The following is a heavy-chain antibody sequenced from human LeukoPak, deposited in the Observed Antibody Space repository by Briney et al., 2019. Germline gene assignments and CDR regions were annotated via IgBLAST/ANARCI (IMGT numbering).Heavy chain of an antibody. V-gene: IGHV3-23*01. CDR1: GGSFSGYY. CDR3: AKHYYDSSGYYPFDY. D-gene: IGHD3-22*01. J-gene: IGHJ4*02. CDR2: ISGSGGST. Sequence: PSETLSLTCAVYGGSFSGYYWSWVRQAPGKGLEWVSAISGSGGSTYYADSVKGRFTISRDNSKNTLYLQMNSLRAEDTAVYYCAKHYYDSSGYYPFDYWGQGTLVTVSS.